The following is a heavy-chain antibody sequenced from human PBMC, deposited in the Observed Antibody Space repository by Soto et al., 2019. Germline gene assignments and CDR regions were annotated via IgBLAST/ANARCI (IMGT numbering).Heavy chain of an antibody. CDR2: IKSNAAKAPP. J-gene: IGHJ4*02. V-gene: IGHV3-15*05. CDR3: VWQGTTSFYFHS. CDR1: GLTFRDAW. Sequence: EVQLVESGGGLVNPGGSLRLSCAVSGLTFRDAWMNWVRQAPGKGLEWVGNIKSNAAKAPPEYAESVKGRFIISRDDPKNTVYLQMSGLKTEDTAVYYCVWQGTTSFYFHSWGQGTLVTVSS. D-gene: IGHD1-1*01.